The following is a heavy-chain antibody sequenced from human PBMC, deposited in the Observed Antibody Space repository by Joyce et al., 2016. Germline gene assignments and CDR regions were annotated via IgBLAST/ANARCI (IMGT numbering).Heavy chain of an antibody. J-gene: IGHJ4*02. D-gene: IGHD3-10*01. CDR2: ISYDETTM. CDR3: FGVWHTPLES. V-gene: IGHV3-30*04. CDR1: GFSFNDSS. Sequence: QAQLVESGGGLVQPGTSLRLSCAASGFSFNDSSMHWVRQGPGKGLEWVAFISYDETTMHDADSVEGRFTISRDNFNKLLYLEMTSLRPDDTAFYYCFGVWHTPLESWGKGTLVTVSS.